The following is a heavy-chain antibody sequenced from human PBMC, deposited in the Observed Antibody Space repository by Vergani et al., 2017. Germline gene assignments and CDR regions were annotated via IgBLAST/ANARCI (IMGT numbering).Heavy chain of an antibody. D-gene: IGHD6-19*01. CDR2: ISSSSSTI. V-gene: IGHV3-48*01. Sequence: EVQLLESGGGLVQPGGSLRLSCAASGFTFSSYAMSWVRQAPGKGLEWVSYISSSSSTIYYADSVKGRFTISRDNAKNSLYLQMNSLRAEDTAVYYCARSTSGWDYWGQGTLVTVSS. CDR1: GFTFSSYA. CDR3: ARSTSGWDY. J-gene: IGHJ4*02.